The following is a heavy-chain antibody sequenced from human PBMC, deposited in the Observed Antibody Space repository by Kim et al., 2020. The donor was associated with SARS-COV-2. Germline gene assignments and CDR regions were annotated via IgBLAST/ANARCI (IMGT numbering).Heavy chain of an antibody. J-gene: IGHJ5*02. Sequence: GESLKISCKGSGYSFTSYWISWVRQMPGKGLEWMGRIDPSDSYTNYSPSFQGHVTISADKSISTAYLQWSSLKASDTAMYYCARLGLYSSSWVGWFDPWGQGTLVTVSS. CDR2: IDPSDSYT. CDR3: ARLGLYSSSWVGWFDP. CDR1: GYSFTSYW. V-gene: IGHV5-10-1*01. D-gene: IGHD6-6*01.